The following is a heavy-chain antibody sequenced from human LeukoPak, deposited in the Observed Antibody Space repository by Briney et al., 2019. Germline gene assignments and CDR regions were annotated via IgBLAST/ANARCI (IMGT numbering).Heavy chain of an antibody. Sequence: ASVKVSCKVSGYTLTELSMHWVRQAPGKGLEWMGGFDPEDGETIYAQKFQGRVTITADESTSTAYMELSSLRSEDTAVYYCARSGVSLGTVTTFYYFDYWGQGTLVTVSS. D-gene: IGHD4-17*01. J-gene: IGHJ4*02. CDR1: GYTLTELS. V-gene: IGHV1-24*01. CDR3: ARSGVSLGTVTTFYYFDY. CDR2: FDPEDGET.